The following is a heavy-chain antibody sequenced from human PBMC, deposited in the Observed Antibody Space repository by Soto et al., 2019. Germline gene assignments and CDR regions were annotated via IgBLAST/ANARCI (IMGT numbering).Heavy chain of an antibody. CDR2: ISDAGGGT. Sequence: GGSLRLSCSASGFTFRIYTMLWVRQAPGKGLEYVSAISDAGGGTYYADSVKGRFTISRDDPKNTLYLQMSNLRAEDTAVYYCVTRYSSGWSEIDXGQGTTVTVS. J-gene: IGHJ6*02. D-gene: IGHD6-19*01. V-gene: IGHV3-64D*06. CDR1: GFTFRIYT. CDR3: VTRYSSGWSEID.